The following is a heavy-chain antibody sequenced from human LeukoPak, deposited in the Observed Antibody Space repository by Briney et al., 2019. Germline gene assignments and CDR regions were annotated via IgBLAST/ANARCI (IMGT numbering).Heavy chain of an antibody. CDR3: ARGSSGSYFNWFDP. CDR2: ISSSSSTT. D-gene: IGHD1-26*01. CDR1: GFTFSSYS. Sequence: GMSLRLSCAASGFTFSSYSMNWVRQAPGKGLEWVSYISSSSSTTFYADSAKGRFTISRDNAKNSLYLQMNSLRDEDTAVYYCARGSSGSYFNWFDPWGQGTLVTVSS. J-gene: IGHJ5*02. V-gene: IGHV3-48*02.